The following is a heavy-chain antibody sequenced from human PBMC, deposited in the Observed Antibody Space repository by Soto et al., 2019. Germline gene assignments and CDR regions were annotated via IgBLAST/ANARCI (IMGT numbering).Heavy chain of an antibody. V-gene: IGHV5-10-1*01. CDR1: GCSFTSYW. D-gene: IGHD2-15*01. CDR2: IDPSDSYI. J-gene: IGHJ6*02. Sequence: PGESLKISCKGSGCSFTSYWISWVRQMPGKGLEWMGRIDPSDSYINYSPSFQGHVTISADKSISTAYLQWSSLKASDTAMYYCARLQVVMELNGMDVWGQGTTVTVSS. CDR3: ARLQVVMELNGMDV.